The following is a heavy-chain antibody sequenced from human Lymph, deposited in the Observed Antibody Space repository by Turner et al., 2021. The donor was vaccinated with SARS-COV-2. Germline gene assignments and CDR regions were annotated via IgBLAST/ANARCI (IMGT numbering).Heavy chain of an antibody. CDR3: ARVVVLRRAYFDY. CDR1: GGSISSGDYY. J-gene: IGHJ4*02. V-gene: IGHV4-30-4*01. D-gene: IGHD2-8*01. CDR2: IYYSGST. Sequence: QVQLQESGPGLVKPSQTPSLTCTVSGGSISSGDYYWGWSRQPPGKGLEWIGYIYYSGSTFNNPSLKSRVTISVDTAKNQFSLKLSSVTAADTAVYYCARVVVLRRAYFDYWGQGTLVTVSS.